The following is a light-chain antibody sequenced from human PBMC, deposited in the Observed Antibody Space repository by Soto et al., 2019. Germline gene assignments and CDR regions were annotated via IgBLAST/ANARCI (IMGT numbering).Light chain of an antibody. CDR2: EVS. CDR1: SSDVGGYNY. Sequence: QSALTHPPSASGSPGQSVTISCTGTSSDVGGYNYVSWYQQHPGKAPKLMIYEVSKRPSGVPDRFSGSKSGNTASLTVSGLQAEDEADYYCSSYAGSNTDVVFGGGTKVTVL. V-gene: IGLV2-8*01. CDR3: SSYAGSNTDVV. J-gene: IGLJ2*01.